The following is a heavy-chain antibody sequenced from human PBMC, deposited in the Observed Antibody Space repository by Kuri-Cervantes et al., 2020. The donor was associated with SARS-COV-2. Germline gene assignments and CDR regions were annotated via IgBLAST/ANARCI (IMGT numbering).Heavy chain of an antibody. Sequence: SETLSLTCTVSGGSISSYYWSWIRQPPGKGLEWIGYIYYSGSTNYNPSLKSRVTISVDTSKNQFSLKLSSVTAADTAVYYCARAVAAAAPFDYWGQGTLVTVSS. CDR1: GGSISSYY. D-gene: IGHD6-13*01. CDR3: ARAVAAAAPFDY. V-gene: IGHV4-59*01. J-gene: IGHJ4*02. CDR2: IYYSGST.